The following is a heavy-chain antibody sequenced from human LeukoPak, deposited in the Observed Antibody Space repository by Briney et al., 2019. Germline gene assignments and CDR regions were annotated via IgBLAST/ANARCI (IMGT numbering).Heavy chain of an antibody. V-gene: IGHV4-59*01. CDR3: ARRNKGPAGV. J-gene: IGHJ6*02. Sequence: SETLSLTCTVSGGSISSYYWSWIRQPPGKGLEWIGYIYYGGSTNYNPSLKSRVTISVDTSKNQFSLKLSSVTAADTAVYYCARRNKGPAGVWGQGTTVIVSS. D-gene: IGHD1-14*01. CDR2: IYYGGST. CDR1: GGSISSYY.